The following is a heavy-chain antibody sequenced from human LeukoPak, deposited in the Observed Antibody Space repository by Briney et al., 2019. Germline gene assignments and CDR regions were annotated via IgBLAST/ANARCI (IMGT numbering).Heavy chain of an antibody. CDR1: GLTFSNFW. CDR2: INPDGSDT. CDR3: ASSPNTVATTDY. D-gene: IGHD4-17*01. V-gene: IGHV3-74*01. J-gene: IGHJ4*02. Sequence: PGGSPRLSCAASGLTFSNFWMHWVRQTPEKGLVWVSRINPDGSDTIYADSVKGRFTISRDNAKNTLYLHMNSLRVEDTAVYYCASSPNTVATTDYWGQGTLVTVSS.